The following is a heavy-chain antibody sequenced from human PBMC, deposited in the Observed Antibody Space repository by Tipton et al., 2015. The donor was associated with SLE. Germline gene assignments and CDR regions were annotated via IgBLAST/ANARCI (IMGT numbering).Heavy chain of an antibody. CDR3: TSSSSRSLGVFDI. CDR2: IYPGDSDT. D-gene: IGHD2-2*01. V-gene: IGHV5-51*03. Sequence: QLVQSGAEVKKPGESLKISCKSSEYSFANYWIAWVRQMPGKGLEWMGIIYPGDSDTRYSPSFQGQVTMSGDESINTAYLQWSSLKASDTAIYYCTSSSSRSLGVFDIWGQGTMVTVSS. CDR1: EYSFANYW. J-gene: IGHJ3*02.